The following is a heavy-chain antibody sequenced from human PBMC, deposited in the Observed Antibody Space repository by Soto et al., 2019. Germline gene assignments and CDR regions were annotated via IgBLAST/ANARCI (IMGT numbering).Heavy chain of an antibody. CDR2: MYHSGSI. CDR3: GRQKGGGIYGDYVAD. D-gene: IGHD4-17*01. CDR1: GYSISSGYY. V-gene: IGHV4-38-2*01. Sequence: SETLSLTCAVSGYSISSGYYWGCLRQPPGKGLEWIGHMYHSGSIYYNPSLQSRVTISMDTSKNEFSLKLTSVTAADTAVYYCGRQKGGGIYGDYVADWGQGTLVTVSS. J-gene: IGHJ4*02.